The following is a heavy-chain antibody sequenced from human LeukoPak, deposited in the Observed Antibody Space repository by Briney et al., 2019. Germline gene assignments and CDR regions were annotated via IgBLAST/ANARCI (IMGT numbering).Heavy chain of an antibody. D-gene: IGHD3-22*01. CDR1: GYTFTSYG. J-gene: IGHJ4*02. V-gene: IGHV1-18*01. CDR2: ISAYNGNT. CDR3: AREGTYYYDSSGYYFYYFDY. Sequence: ASVKVSCKASGYTFTSYGISWVRQAPGQGLEWMGWISAYNGNTNYAQKLQGRVTMTTDTSTSTAYMELRSLRSEDTAVYYCAREGTYYYDSSGYYFYYFDYWGQGTLVTISS.